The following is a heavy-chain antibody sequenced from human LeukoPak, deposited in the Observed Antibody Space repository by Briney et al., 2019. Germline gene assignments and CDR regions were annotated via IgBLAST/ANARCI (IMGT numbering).Heavy chain of an antibody. CDR3: ATAPLSTTYSFTWEHDY. CDR2: ISSNGGST. D-gene: IGHD1/OR15-1a*01. CDR1: GFTFSRYA. J-gene: IGHJ4*02. Sequence: GGSLRLTCSASGFTFSRYAMHWVRQAPGKGLEYVSAISSNGGSTYYADSVKGRFTISRDNSRNTLHLQMSSLRVEDTAVYYCATAPLSTTYSFTWEHDYWGQGTLVTVSS. V-gene: IGHV3-64D*06.